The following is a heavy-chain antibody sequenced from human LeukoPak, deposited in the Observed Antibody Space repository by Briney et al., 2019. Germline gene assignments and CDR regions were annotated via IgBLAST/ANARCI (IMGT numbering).Heavy chain of an antibody. Sequence: SGPTLVKPTQTLTLTCTFSGLSLSTTGVGVAWIRQSPGKALEWLAVNYWNDDKSYSPSLKSRLTITKDTSKNQVVLIMTNMDPVDTGTYYCAHKGRGSGSYNMWGQGTLVTVSS. D-gene: IGHD3-10*01. CDR2: NYWNDDK. J-gene: IGHJ4*02. CDR3: AHKGRGSGSYNM. CDR1: GLSLSTTGVG. V-gene: IGHV2-5*01.